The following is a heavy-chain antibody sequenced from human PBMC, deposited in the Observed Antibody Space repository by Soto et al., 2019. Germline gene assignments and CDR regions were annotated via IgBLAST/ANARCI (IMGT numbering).Heavy chain of an antibody. Sequence: PGESLKISCKGSGYSFTSYWIGWVRQMPGKGLVWLGIFFPVDSVTSYSPSFQGKVTISADNSISTAYLQWSSLKASDTAMYYCARRHVNMPGAAFDIWGQGTMVTVSS. J-gene: IGHJ3*02. D-gene: IGHD2-2*01. CDR3: ARRHVNMPGAAFDI. CDR1: GYSFTSYW. CDR2: FFPVDSVT. V-gene: IGHV5-51*01.